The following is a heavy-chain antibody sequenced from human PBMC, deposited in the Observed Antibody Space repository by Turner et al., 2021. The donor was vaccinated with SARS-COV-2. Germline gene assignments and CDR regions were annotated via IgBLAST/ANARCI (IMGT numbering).Heavy chain of an antibody. CDR1: GYTLTELS. D-gene: IGHD6-25*01. Sequence: QVQLFQSWAEVMTPGASVKFSCKLSGYTLTELSMYWVRQAPGKGLERMGGCDHEDGETIYAKNVKGRVTMTEDTSTDTAYMERSSLRSEDTAVYFCETGYQRRVNWFDPWGQGTLVTVSS. J-gene: IGHJ5*02. CDR3: ETGYQRRVNWFDP. V-gene: IGHV1-24*01. CDR2: CDHEDGET.